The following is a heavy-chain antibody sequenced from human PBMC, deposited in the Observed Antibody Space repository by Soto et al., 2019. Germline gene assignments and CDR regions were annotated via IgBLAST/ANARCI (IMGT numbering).Heavy chain of an antibody. D-gene: IGHD1-1*01. J-gene: IGHJ4*02. CDR2: ISYDGSNK. CDR3: AKVTTTHSGAEGLLDY. V-gene: IGHV3-30*18. CDR1: GFTFSSYG. Sequence: GGSLRLSCAASGFTFSSYGMHWVRQAPGKGLEWVAVISYDGSNKYYADSVKGRFTISRDNSKNTLYLQMNGLRAEDTAVYYCAKVTTTHSGAEGLLDYWGQGTLVTVSS.